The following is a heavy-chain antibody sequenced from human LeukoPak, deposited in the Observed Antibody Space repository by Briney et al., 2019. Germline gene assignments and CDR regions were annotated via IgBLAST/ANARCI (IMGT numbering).Heavy chain of an antibody. Sequence: SETLSLTCTVSGGSISSYYWSWIRQPPGKGLEWIGYINYSGSTNYNPSLKSRVTISVDTSKNQFSLKLSSVTAADTAVYYCARDIGGYDAAFDYWARAPWSPSPQ. D-gene: IGHD5-12*01. J-gene: IGHJ4*02. CDR1: GGSISSYY. CDR2: INYSGST. CDR3: ARDIGGYDAAFDY. V-gene: IGHV4-59*01.